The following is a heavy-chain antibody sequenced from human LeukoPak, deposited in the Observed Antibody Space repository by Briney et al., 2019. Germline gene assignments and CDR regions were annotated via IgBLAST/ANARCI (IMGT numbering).Heavy chain of an antibody. CDR3: ARGRIAAAPDY. D-gene: IGHD6-13*01. CDR1: GYTFSSYD. J-gene: IGHJ4*02. Sequence: ASVKVSCKASGYTFSSYDINWVRQATGQGLEWMGWMNPNRGNTGYTQKFQGRVTMTRDTSMSTAYMELSSLRSEDTAVYYCARGRIAAAPDYWGQGTPVTVSS. CDR2: MNPNRGNT. V-gene: IGHV1-8*01.